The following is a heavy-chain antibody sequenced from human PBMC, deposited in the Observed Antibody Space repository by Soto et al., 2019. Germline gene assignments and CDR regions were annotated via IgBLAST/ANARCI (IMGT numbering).Heavy chain of an antibody. J-gene: IGHJ4*02. V-gene: IGHV1-18*01. CDR3: ATDGPRVAVAGWYYFDY. D-gene: IGHD6-19*01. Sequence: GASVKVSCKASGYTFTSYGISWVRHAPGHGLEWMGWISAYNGNTNYAQKLQGRVTMTTDTSTSTAYMELRSLRSDDTAVYYCATDGPRVAVAGWYYFDYWGQGTLVTVSS. CDR2: ISAYNGNT. CDR1: GYTFTSYG.